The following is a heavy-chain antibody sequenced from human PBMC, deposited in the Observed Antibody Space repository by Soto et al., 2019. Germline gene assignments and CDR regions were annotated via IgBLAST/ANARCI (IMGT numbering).Heavy chain of an antibody. V-gene: IGHV4-39*01. D-gene: IGHD2-15*01. CDR2: IYYSGST. CDR1: GGSISSSSYY. CDR3: ARLAGVVVVVAATLGWFDP. Sequence: QLQLQESGPGLVKPSETLSLTCTVSGGSISSSSYYWGWIRQPPGKGLEWIGSIYYSGSTYYNPSLKSRVTISVDTSKNQFSLKLSSVTAADTAVYYCARLAGVVVVVAATLGWFDPWGQGTLVTVSS. J-gene: IGHJ5*02.